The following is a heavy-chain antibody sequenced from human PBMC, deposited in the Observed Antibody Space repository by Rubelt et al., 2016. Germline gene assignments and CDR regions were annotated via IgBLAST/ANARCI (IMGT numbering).Heavy chain of an antibody. J-gene: IGHJ4*02. CDR3: ARDLSGSYLDY. Sequence: QVQLVQSGAEVKKPGASVKVSCKASGYTFTSYAMHWVRQAPGQRLEWMGWINAGNGNPKYSQNFQGRVTITRETSASTTSMGLSSLRSEDTAVYYCARDLSGSYLDYWGQGTLVTVSS. V-gene: IGHV1-3*01. CDR2: INAGNGNP. CDR1: GYTFTSYA. D-gene: IGHD6-19*01.